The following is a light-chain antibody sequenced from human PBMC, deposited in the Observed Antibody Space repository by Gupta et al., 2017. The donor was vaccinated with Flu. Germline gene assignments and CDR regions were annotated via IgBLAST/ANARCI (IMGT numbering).Light chain of an antibody. J-gene: IGKJ4*01. CDR2: GAS. V-gene: IGKV3-20*01. Sequence: ERATLSCRASQSVTGSSLAWYQQKPGQATRLLIYGASSRATGIPDRFSGSGSGTDFTLTISRLEPEDFAVYYCQQYGSSLLTFGGGTKVEI. CDR3: QQYGSSLLT. CDR1: QSVTGSS.